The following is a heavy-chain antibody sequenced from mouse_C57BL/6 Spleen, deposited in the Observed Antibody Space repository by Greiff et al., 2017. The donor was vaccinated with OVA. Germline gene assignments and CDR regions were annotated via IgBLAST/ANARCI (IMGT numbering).Heavy chain of an antibody. Sequence: VQLQQSGPELVKPGASVKISCKASGYTFTDYYINWVKQRPGQGLEWIGWIFPGSGSTYYNEKFKGKATLTVDKSSSTAYMLLSSLTSEDSAVYFCARNYYGSSSAMDYWGQGTSVTVSS. CDR2: IFPGSGST. V-gene: IGHV1-75*01. J-gene: IGHJ4*01. CDR3: ARNYYGSSSAMDY. D-gene: IGHD1-1*01. CDR1: GYTFTDYY.